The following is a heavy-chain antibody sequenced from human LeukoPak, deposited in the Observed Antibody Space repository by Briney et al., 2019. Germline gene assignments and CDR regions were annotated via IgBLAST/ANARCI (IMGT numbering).Heavy chain of an antibody. D-gene: IGHD1-26*01. CDR1: GFTFSRYG. J-gene: IGHJ4*02. CDR2: ISYDASNK. Sequence: GGSLRLSCAASGFTFSRYGMHWVRQTPGKGLEWVAVISYDASNKYYADSVKGRFTISRDNSKNTLYLQMNSLRAEDTAVYYCARDGGSSPPAYPLDYWGQGTLVTVSS. V-gene: IGHV3-30*03. CDR3: ARDGGSSPPAYPLDY.